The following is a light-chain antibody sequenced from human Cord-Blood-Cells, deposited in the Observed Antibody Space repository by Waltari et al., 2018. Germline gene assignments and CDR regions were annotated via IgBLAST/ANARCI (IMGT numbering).Light chain of an antibody. J-gene: IGLJ2*01. Sequence: VSPGQTASITCSGDKLGDKYACWYQQKPGQSPVLVIYQDSKRPSGIPERFSGSNSRNTATLTISGTQAMDEADYYCQAWDSSTAVFGGGTKLTVL. CDR3: QAWDSSTAV. CDR1: KLGDKY. V-gene: IGLV3-1*01. CDR2: QDS.